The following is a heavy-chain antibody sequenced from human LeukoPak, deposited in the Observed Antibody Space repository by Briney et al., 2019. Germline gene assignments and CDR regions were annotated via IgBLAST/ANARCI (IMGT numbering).Heavy chain of an antibody. CDR2: ISSSSSYI. Sequence: GGSLRLSCAASGFTFSSYSMNWVRQAPGKGLEWVSSISSSSSYIYYADSVKGRFTISRDNAKNSLYLQMNSLRAEDTAVYYCAKSGWQLTSAYYFDYWGQGTLVTISS. D-gene: IGHD2-15*01. CDR1: GFTFSSYS. CDR3: AKSGWQLTSAYYFDY. V-gene: IGHV3-21*01. J-gene: IGHJ4*02.